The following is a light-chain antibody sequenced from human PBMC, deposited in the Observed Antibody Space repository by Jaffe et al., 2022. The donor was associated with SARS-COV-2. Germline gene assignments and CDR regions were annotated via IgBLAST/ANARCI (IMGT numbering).Light chain of an antibody. Sequence: DIQMTQSPSTLSASVGDRVTITCRASQSIGSWLAWYQQKPGKAPEVLIYKASSLESGVPSRFSGSGSGTEFTLTISSLQPDDFATYYCQQYNSYSWTFGQGTKVEIK. CDR2: KAS. V-gene: IGKV1-5*03. J-gene: IGKJ1*01. CDR1: QSIGSW. CDR3: QQYNSYSWT.